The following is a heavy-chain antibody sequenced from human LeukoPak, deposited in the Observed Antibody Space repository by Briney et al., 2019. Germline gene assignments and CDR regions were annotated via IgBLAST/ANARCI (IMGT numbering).Heavy chain of an antibody. D-gene: IGHD3-9*01. Sequence: GRSLRLSCAASGFTFSDYNMNWVRQAPGKGLEWVSYITNSGTTIHYADSVKGRFTISRDNAKNSLYLQMNSLRAEDTAVYYCARSIGLTGGGVDVWGQGTTVTVSS. CDR3: ARSIGLTGGGVDV. CDR1: GFTFSDYN. V-gene: IGHV3-11*01. J-gene: IGHJ6*02. CDR2: ITNSGTTI.